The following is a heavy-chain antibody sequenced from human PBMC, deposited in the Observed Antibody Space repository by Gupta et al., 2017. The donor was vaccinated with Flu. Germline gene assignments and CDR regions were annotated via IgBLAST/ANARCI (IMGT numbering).Heavy chain of an antibody. D-gene: IGHD5-18*01. V-gene: IGHV3-15*01. CDR2: IKSKTDGGTT. CDR3: TTLLHTAMVFYYYGMDV. J-gene: IGHJ6*02. CDR1: GFTFSNAW. Sequence: EVQLVESGGGLVKPGGSLRLSCAASGFTFSNAWMSWVRQAPGQGLEWVGRIKSKTDGGTTDYAAPVKGRFTISRDDSKNTLYLQMNSLKTEDTAVYYCTTLLHTAMVFYYYGMDVWGQGTTVTVSS.